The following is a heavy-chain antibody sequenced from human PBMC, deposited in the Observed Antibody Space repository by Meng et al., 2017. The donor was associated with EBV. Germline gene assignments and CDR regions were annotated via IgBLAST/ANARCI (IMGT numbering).Heavy chain of an antibody. V-gene: IGHV3-21*01. CDR1: GFTLRSYS. CDR3: ARDRTSNRFDY. Sequence: EVQLEESGGGLVKPGESLRLSCAASGFTLRSYSMNWVRLAPGKGLEWVSSISSNSIDIYYADLVKGRFTISRGNAKNSLFLQMNSLRAEDTAVYYCARDRTSNRFDYWGQGTLVTVSS. J-gene: IGHJ4*02. CDR2: ISSNSIDI. D-gene: IGHD2-8*01.